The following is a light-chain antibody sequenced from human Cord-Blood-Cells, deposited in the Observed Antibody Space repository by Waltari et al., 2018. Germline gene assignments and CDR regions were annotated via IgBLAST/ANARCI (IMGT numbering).Light chain of an antibody. V-gene: IGKV1-9*01. CDR3: QQLNRYPPT. Sequence: DIQLTQSPSFLSASVGDRDTITCRASQGLSSYLAWYQQKPGKAPKLLIYAASTLKSAVPSRFSGSGSGTEVNRTISSRQPEDFATYYCQQLNRYPPTFGQGTKVEIK. CDR1: QGLSSY. CDR2: AAS. J-gene: IGKJ1*01.